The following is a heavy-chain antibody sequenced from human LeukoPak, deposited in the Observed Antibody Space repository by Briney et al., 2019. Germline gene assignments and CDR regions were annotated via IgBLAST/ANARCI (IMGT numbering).Heavy chain of an antibody. CDR1: GFTFSSYE. Sequence: GGSLRLSCAASGFTFSSYEMNWVRQAPGKGLEWVSVIYSGGSTYYADSVKGRFTISRDNSKNTLYLQMNSLRAEDTAVYYCARDQLVRGVFRPMDVWGKGTTVTISS. J-gene: IGHJ6*03. V-gene: IGHV3-66*01. CDR2: IYSGGST. CDR3: ARDQLVRGVFRPMDV. D-gene: IGHD3-10*01.